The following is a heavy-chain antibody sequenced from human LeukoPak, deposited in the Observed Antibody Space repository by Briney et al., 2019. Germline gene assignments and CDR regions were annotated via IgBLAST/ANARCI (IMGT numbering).Heavy chain of an antibody. J-gene: IGHJ4*02. CDR2: ISAYNGNT. V-gene: IGHV1-18*01. Sequence: ASVKVSCKASGYTFTSYGISWVRQAPGQGLEWMGWISAYNGNTNYAQKLQGRVTMTTDTSTSTAYMELSSLRSEDTAVYYCARAHYGSGSYYFDYWGQGTLVTVSS. CDR3: ARAHYGSGSYYFDY. CDR1: GYTFTSYG. D-gene: IGHD3-10*01.